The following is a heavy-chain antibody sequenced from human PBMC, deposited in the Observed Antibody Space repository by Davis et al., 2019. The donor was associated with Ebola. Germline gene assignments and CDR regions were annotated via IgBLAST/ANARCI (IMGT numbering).Heavy chain of an antibody. CDR2: IRSKANSYAT. CDR3: AKYQDTIIRRWFDP. D-gene: IGHD5-24*01. J-gene: IGHJ5*02. V-gene: IGHV3-73*01. CDR1: GFTFSGSA. Sequence: GESLKISCAPSGFTFSGSAMHWVRQASGKGLEWVGRIRSKANSYATAYAASVKGRFTISRDDSKNTAYLQMNSLKTEDTAVYYCAKYQDTIIRRWFDPWGQGTLVIVSS.